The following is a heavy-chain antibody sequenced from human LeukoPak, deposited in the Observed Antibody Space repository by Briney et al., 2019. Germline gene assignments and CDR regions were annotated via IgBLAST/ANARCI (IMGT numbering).Heavy chain of an antibody. D-gene: IGHD3-10*01. CDR1: GFTFSSYW. CDR3: ARVSYYYGSGGSLYY. V-gene: IGHV3-7*01. Sequence: GSLRLSCATSGFTFSSYWMSWVRQAPGKGLEWVANIKQDGSEKYYVDSVKGRFTISRDNAKNSLYLQMNSLRAEDTAVYYCARVSYYYGSGGSLYYWGQGTLVTVSS. CDR2: IKQDGSEK. J-gene: IGHJ4*02.